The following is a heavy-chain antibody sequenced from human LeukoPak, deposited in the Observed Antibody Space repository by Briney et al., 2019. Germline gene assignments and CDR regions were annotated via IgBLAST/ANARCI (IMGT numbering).Heavy chain of an antibody. V-gene: IGHV3-74*01. J-gene: IGHJ4*02. CDR3: ARERAYNYFDY. CDR2: INTDGSST. D-gene: IGHD3-16*01. Sequence: GGSLRLSCAASGFTFSTYRMPWVRQTPGKGLFWVSLINTDGSSTTYADSVRGRFTVSRDNAKNTLYLQMNSLRAEDTSVYYCARERAYNYFDYWGQGALVTVSS. CDR1: GFTFSTYR.